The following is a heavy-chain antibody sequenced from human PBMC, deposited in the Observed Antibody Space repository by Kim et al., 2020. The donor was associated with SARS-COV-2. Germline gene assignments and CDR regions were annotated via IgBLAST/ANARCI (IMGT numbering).Heavy chain of an antibody. J-gene: IGHJ5*02. CDR2: IYHSGST. Sequence: SETLSLTCAVSGGSISSGGYSWSWIRQPPGKGLEWIGYIYHSGSTYYNPSLKSRVTISVDRSKNQFSLKLSSVTAADTAVYYCARGGSITMVRGVIMKFDPWGQGTLVTVSS. D-gene: IGHD3-10*01. CDR3: ARGGSITMVRGVIMKFDP. V-gene: IGHV4-30-2*01. CDR1: GGSISSGGYS.